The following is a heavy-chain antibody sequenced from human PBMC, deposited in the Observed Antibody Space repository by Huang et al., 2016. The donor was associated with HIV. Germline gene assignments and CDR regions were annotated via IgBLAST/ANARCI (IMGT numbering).Heavy chain of an antibody. CDR1: GDSVSSHY. Sequence: QVRLQESGPGLVKPSETLSLSCTVSGDSVSSHYWGWIRHPPGKGLEWIGTVYDSGTTKYNPRLKSRITISVDTSKKGFSLNITSVSAADTAMYLCVRDQGRLAVGGIDNWFDPWGQGALVTVSS. J-gene: IGHJ5*02. D-gene: IGHD6-19*01. CDR2: VYDSGTT. CDR3: VRDQGRLAVGGIDNWFDP. V-gene: IGHV4-59*02.